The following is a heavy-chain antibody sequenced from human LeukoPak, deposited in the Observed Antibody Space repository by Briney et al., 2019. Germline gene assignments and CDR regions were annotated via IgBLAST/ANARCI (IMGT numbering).Heavy chain of an antibody. CDR2: IIPILGIA. CDR1: GGTFSSYA. CDR3: ARDPSLGVAAAD. J-gene: IGHJ4*02. D-gene: IGHD6-13*01. V-gene: IGHV1-69*04. Sequence: SVTVSCKASGGTFSSYAISWVRQAPGQGLEGMGRIIPILGIANYAQKFQGRVTITADKSTSTAYMELSSLRSEDTAVYYCARDPSLGVAAADWGQGTLVTVSS.